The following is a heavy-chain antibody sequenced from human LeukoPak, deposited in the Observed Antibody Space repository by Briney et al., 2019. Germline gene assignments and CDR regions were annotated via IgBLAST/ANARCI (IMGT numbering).Heavy chain of an antibody. V-gene: IGHV4-34*01. CDR2: INHSGST. CDR3: ARPDWNYVFDY. J-gene: IGHJ4*02. Sequence: KTSETLSLTCAVYGGSFSGYYWSWIRQPPGKGLEWIGEINHSGSTNYNPSLKSRVTISVDTSKNQFSLKLSSVTAADTAVYYCARPDWNYVFDYWGQGTLVTVSS. D-gene: IGHD1-7*01. CDR1: GGSFSGYY.